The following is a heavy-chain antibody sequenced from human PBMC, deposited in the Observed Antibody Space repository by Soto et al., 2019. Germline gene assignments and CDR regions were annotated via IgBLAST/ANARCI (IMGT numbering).Heavy chain of an antibody. J-gene: IGHJ6*02. CDR3: AREETAWPLAYGLDV. CDR1: VFTFSSYS. D-gene: IGHD2-21*02. Sequence: PGGALRLSCAASVFTFSSYSMHWVRQAPGKGLEWVSSIGRLSDIYYADSVKGRFTISRDNAKNSVSLQMNSLRDEDTAVYYCAREETAWPLAYGLDVWGQGTTVTVS. V-gene: IGHV3-21*01. CDR2: IGRLSDI.